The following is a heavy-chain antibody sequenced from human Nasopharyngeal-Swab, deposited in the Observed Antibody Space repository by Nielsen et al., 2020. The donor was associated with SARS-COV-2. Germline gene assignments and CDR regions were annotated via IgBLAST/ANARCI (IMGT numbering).Heavy chain of an antibody. J-gene: IGHJ4*02. CDR1: GFTFSGSA. Sequence: GESLKISCAASGFTFSGSAMHWVRQASGKGLEWVGRIRSKANNYATAYAASVKGRFTISRDDSKNTAYLQMNSLKTEDTAVYYCTRPYYDFWSADSNDYWGQGTLVTVSS. V-gene: IGHV3-73*01. CDR2: IRSKANNYAT. CDR3: TRPYYDFWSADSNDY. D-gene: IGHD3-3*01.